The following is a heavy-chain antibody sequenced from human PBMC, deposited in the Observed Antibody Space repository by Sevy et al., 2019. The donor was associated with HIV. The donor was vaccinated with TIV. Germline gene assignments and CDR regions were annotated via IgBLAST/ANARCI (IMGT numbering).Heavy chain of an antibody. J-gene: IGHJ6*02. D-gene: IGHD2-2*02. CDR3: ARDRYCSSTSCYTDYYYYGMDV. V-gene: IGHV1-69*13. CDR1: GGTFSSYA. Sequence: SVKVSCKASGGTFSSYAISWVRQAPGQGLEWMGGIIPIFGTANYAQKFQGRVTITADESTSTAYMELSSLRSEDTAVYYCARDRYCSSTSCYTDYYYYGMDVWGQGTTVTVSS. CDR2: IIPIFGTA.